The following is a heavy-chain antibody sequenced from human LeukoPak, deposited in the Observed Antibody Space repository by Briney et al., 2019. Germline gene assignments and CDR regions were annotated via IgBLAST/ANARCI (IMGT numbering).Heavy chain of an antibody. V-gene: IGHV4-59*01. Sequence: SETLSLTCTVSGVSISSYYWSWIRQPPGKGLEWIGHIYYSGGANYNPSLKSRVTISLDTSRSQFSLKLSSVTAADTAVYSCASDGGYPLGAFDIWGLGTLVTASS. D-gene: IGHD6-13*01. CDR2: IYYSGGA. CDR3: ASDGGYPLGAFDI. J-gene: IGHJ3*02. CDR1: GVSISSYY.